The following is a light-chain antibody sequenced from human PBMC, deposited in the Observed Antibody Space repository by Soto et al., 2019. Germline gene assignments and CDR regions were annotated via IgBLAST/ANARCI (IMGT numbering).Light chain of an antibody. Sequence: DIQMTQSPSSLSASVGDRVTITCRASQSISSYLNWYQQKPGKAPKLLIYAESSLQSGVPSRYSGSGSGTDFTLTISSLQPEDFATYYWQQSYRTPRTFGQGTKVEIK. CDR2: AES. J-gene: IGKJ1*01. CDR3: QQSYRTPRT. CDR1: QSISSY. V-gene: IGKV1-39*01.